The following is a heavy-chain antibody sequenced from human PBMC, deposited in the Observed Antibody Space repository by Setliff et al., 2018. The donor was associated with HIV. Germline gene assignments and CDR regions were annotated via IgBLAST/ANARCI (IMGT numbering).Heavy chain of an antibody. D-gene: IGHD2-15*01. Sequence: GASVKVSCKASGGTFSSYAISWVRQAPGQGLEWMGGIIPIFGAANYAQKFQGRVTITADESTSTAYMELSSLRAEDTAVYYCARGDTPSYYYYYYMDVWGKGTTVTLSS. CDR1: GGTFSSYA. CDR2: IIPIFGAA. V-gene: IGHV1-69*13. CDR3: ARGDTPSYYYYYYMDV. J-gene: IGHJ6*03.